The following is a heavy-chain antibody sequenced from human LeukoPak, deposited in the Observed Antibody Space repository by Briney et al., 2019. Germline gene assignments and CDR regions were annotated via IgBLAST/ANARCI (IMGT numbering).Heavy chain of an antibody. CDR3: ARGPMVRGVHYFDY. Sequence: SETLSLTCTVSGGSISTYYWSWVRQPPGKGLEWIGYIYDSGGTNYSPSLKSRVTISVDTSKNQFSLRLNSVTAADTAVYYCARGPMVRGVHYFDYWGQGTLVTVSS. CDR2: IYDSGGT. J-gene: IGHJ4*02. V-gene: IGHV4-59*01. CDR1: GGSISTYY. D-gene: IGHD3-10*01.